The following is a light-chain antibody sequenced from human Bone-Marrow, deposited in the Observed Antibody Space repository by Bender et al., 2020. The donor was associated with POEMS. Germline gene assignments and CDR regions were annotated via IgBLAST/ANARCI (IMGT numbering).Light chain of an antibody. V-gene: IGLV3-21*02. CDR3: CSYGGDYTWM. CDR2: DDG. CDR1: NIDRKS. Sequence: SYVLTQPPSVSVAPGQTARITCGGDNIDRKSVHWYQQKPRQAPVLVVYDDGERPSGSPERFSGSNSGHTASLTISGLRTEDEADYYCCSYGGDYTWMFGGGTKLTVL. J-gene: IGLJ3*02.